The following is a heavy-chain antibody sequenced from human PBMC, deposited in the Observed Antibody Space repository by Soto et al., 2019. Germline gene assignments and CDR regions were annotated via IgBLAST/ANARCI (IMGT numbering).Heavy chain of an antibody. J-gene: IGHJ6*02. CDR1: GYTFTSYY. CDR3: ARDGSGSYYNVGLDITYYGMDV. V-gene: IGHV1-46*01. D-gene: IGHD3-10*01. CDR2: INPSGGST. Sequence: ASVKVSCKASGYTFTSYYMHWVRQAPGQGLEWMGIINPSGGSTSYAQKFQGRVTMTRDTSTSTVYMELSSLRSEDTAVYYCARDGSGSYYNVGLDITYYGMDVWGQGTTVTVSS.